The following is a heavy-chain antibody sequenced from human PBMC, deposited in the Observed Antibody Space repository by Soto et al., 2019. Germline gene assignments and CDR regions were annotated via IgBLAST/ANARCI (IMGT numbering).Heavy chain of an antibody. J-gene: IGHJ5*02. D-gene: IGHD2-2*01. Sequence: GASVKVSCKASGGTFSSYAISWVRQAPGQGLEWMGGIIPIFGTANYAQKFQGRVTITADESTSTAYMELSSLRSEDTAVYYCARVPTGYCISTSCFWFDPWGQGTLVTVSS. CDR1: GGTFSSYA. V-gene: IGHV1-69*13. CDR3: ARVPTGYCISTSCFWFDP. CDR2: IIPIFGTA.